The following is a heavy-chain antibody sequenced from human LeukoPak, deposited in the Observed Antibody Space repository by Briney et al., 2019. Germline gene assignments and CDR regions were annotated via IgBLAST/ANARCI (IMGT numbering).Heavy chain of an antibody. CDR2: IYYSGST. J-gene: IGHJ4*02. Sequence: PSETLSLTCTVSGGFISSSSYYWGWIRQPPGKGLEWIGSIYYSGSTYYNRSLKSRVTISVDTSKNQFSLKLKSAIAADTAVYYCARRVLMRSSSSRFDYWGQGTLVTVSS. D-gene: IGHD2-2*01. CDR3: ARRVLMRSSSSRFDY. V-gene: IGHV4-39*01. CDR1: GGFISSSSYY.